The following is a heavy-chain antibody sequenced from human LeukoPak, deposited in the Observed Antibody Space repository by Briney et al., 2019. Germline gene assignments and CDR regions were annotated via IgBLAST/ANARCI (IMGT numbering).Heavy chain of an antibody. J-gene: IGHJ6*02. CDR1: GFTFSSYG. V-gene: IGHV3-30*02. D-gene: IGHD3-10*01. Sequence: PGGSLRLSCAASGFTFSSYGMHWVRQAPGKGLEWVAFIRYDGSNKYYADSVKGRFTISRDNSKNTLYLQMNSLRAEDTAVYCCASAGAWGSGSYYNEPGNYYYGMDVWGQGTTVTVSS. CDR3: ASAGAWGSGSYYNEPGNYYYGMDV. CDR2: IRYDGSNK.